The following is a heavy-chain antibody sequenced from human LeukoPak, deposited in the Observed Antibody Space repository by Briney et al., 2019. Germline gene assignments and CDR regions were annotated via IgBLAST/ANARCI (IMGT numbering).Heavy chain of an antibody. CDR3: ARDWLAGNPYHAFDL. V-gene: IGHV3-7*01. D-gene: IGHD3-22*01. J-gene: IGHJ3*01. Sequence: GGSLRLSCTVSGFNSGDYALTWFRQAPGKGLECVVNIKEDGSEEYYVDSVKGRFSISRDNAKNSLHLQMNSLRAEDTAVYYCARDWLAGNPYHAFDLWGKGTMVTVSS. CDR1: GFNSGDYA. CDR2: IKEDGSEE.